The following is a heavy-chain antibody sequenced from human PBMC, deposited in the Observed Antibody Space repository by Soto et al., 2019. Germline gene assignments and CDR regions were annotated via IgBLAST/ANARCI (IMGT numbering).Heavy chain of an antibody. V-gene: IGHV1-18*01. CDR3: ARGRTIFGVLSAFDI. CDR1: GYIFTNYG. D-gene: IGHD3-3*01. CDR2: ISAYNGYT. Sequence: XSVKVSCKASGYIFTNYGISWVRQAPGQGLEWMGWISAYNGYTKYAQKFQGRVTMTTDTSTSTAYMELRSLRSDDTAVYYCARGRTIFGVLSAFDIWGQGTMVTVSS. J-gene: IGHJ3*02.